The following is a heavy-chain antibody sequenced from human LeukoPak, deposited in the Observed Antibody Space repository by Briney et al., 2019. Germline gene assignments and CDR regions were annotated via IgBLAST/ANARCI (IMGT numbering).Heavy chain of an antibody. Sequence: SQTLSLTCPVSGGSIRSGNYYWSWIRQPPGKGLEWIGYIYDSGSTYYNRSLQSRVTISVDTSKNQFSLKLSSVTAADTAVYYWARYGDYGFDHWGQGTLVTVSS. V-gene: IGHV4-30-4*01. J-gene: IGHJ4*02. D-gene: IGHD4-17*01. CDR2: IYDSGST. CDR3: ARYGDYGFDH. CDR1: GGSIRSGNYY.